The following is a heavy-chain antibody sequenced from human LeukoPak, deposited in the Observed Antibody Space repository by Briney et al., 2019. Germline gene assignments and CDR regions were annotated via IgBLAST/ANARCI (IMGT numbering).Heavy chain of an antibody. CDR2: ISHDGTVQ. Sequence: GGSLRLSCAASGLTFSSHWMHWVRQAPGKGLEWVAVISHDGTVQHYADSVKGRFTISRDNSDNTLYLQMNSLRDEDTAMYYCAKEGTAMASSYFDYWGQGTLITVSS. V-gene: IGHV3-30*18. D-gene: IGHD5-18*01. CDR3: AKEGTAMASSYFDY. J-gene: IGHJ4*02. CDR1: GLTFSSHW.